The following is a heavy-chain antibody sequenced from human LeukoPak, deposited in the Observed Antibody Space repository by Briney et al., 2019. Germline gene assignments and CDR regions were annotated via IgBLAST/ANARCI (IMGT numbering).Heavy chain of an antibody. D-gene: IGHD3/OR15-3a*01. CDR1: GGSISSYY. CDR3: AIKNSGLFDY. V-gene: IGHV4-34*01. J-gene: IGHJ4*02. CDR2: INHSGST. Sequence: PSETLSLTCTVSGGSISSYYWSWIRQPPGKGLEWIGEINHSGSTNYNPSLKSRVTISVDTSKNQFSLKLSSVTAADTAVYYCAIKNSGLFDYWGQGTLVTVSS.